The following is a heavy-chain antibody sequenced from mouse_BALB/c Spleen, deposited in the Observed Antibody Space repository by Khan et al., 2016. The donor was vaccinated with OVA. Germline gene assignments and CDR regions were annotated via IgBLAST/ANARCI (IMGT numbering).Heavy chain of an antibody. Sequence: EVELVESGGDLVKPGGSLKLSCAASGFTFSSYSLSWVRQIPDKRLEWVATMSSGGDYTYYPDGVKGRFTISRDNAKNTLYLQMSSLKSEDTAMYYCASHLTGLFAFWGQGTLVTVSA. D-gene: IGHD4-1*01. CDR2: MSSGGDYT. V-gene: IGHV5-6*01. CDR3: ASHLTGLFAF. J-gene: IGHJ3*01. CDR1: GFTFSSYS.